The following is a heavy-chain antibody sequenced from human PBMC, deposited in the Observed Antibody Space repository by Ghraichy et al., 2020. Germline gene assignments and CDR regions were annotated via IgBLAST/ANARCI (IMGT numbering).Heavy chain of an antibody. V-gene: IGHV2-70*11. CDR1: GFSLSTSGMC. CDR3: ARIRSEATVEYGMDV. CDR2: IDWDDDK. J-gene: IGHJ6*02. Sequence: QTLSLTCTFSGFSLSTSGMCVSWIRQPPGKALEWLARIDWDDDKYYSTSLKTRLTISKDTSKNQVVLTMTNMDPVDTATYYCARIRSEATVEYGMDVWGQGTTVTVSS. D-gene: IGHD1-26*01.